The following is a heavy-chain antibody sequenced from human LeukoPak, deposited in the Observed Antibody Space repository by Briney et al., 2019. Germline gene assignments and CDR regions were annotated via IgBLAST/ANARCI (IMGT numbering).Heavy chain of an antibody. D-gene: IGHD2-2*01. V-gene: IGHV4-28*01. Sequence: PSDTLSLTCAVSGYSISSSNWWGWLRQPPGKGLEWIGYIYYSGSTYYNPSLKSRVTMSVDTSKNQFSLKLSSVTAVDTAVHYCARTQGYCSSTSCYPFDYWGQGTLVTVSS. CDR1: GYSISSSNW. CDR2: IYYSGST. CDR3: ARTQGYCSSTSCYPFDY. J-gene: IGHJ4*02.